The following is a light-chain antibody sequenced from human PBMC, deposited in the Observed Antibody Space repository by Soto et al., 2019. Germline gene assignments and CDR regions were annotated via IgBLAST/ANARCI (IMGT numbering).Light chain of an antibody. Sequence: QSALTQPPSASGSPGQSVTISCTGTSRDVGGYKYVSWYQQHPGKAPKLMIFEVNKRPSGVPDRFSGSKSGNTASLTVSGLQAEDEADYYCSSYAGINNVGVFGTGTKRTVL. J-gene: IGLJ1*01. CDR3: SSYAGINNVGV. CDR1: SRDVGGYKY. V-gene: IGLV2-8*01. CDR2: EVN.